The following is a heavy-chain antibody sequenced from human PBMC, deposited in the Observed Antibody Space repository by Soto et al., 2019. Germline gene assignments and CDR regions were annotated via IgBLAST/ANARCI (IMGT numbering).Heavy chain of an antibody. J-gene: IGHJ6*02. Sequence: ASVKVSCKASGYTFTSYDINWVRQATGQGLEWMGWMNPNSGNTGYAKKFQVRVTMTRNTSINTAYMELSSLRYEETAVYYCSRGGVGDSSGCYYYYYGMDVWGQGTTVTVSS. D-gene: IGHD6-19*01. CDR2: MNPNSGNT. CDR1: GYTFTSYD. CDR3: SRGGVGDSSGCYYYYYGMDV. V-gene: IGHV1-8*01.